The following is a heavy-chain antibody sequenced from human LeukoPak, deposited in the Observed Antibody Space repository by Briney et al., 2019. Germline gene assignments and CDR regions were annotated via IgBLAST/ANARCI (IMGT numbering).Heavy chain of an antibody. Sequence: GGSLRLSCAAAGFTFSTYGMTWVRQAPGKGLEWVSAIGGSGVSTYYADSVKGRFTISRDNSRNTLYLQVNSLRAEDSAIYYCARDLAAWDVWGKGTTVTVSS. CDR1: GFTFSTYG. V-gene: IGHV3-23*01. CDR2: IGGSGVST. CDR3: ARDLAAWDV. J-gene: IGHJ6*04.